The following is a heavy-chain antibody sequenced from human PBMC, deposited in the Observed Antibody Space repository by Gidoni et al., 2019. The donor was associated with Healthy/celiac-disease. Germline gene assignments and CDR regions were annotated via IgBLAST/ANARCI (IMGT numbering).Heavy chain of an antibody. CDR3: ARGGKMATPTEDYYYYYYGMDV. D-gene: IGHD5-12*01. J-gene: IGHJ6*02. V-gene: IGHV4-4*07. CDR2: IYTSGST. Sequence: QVQLQESGPGLVKPSETLSLTCTVSGGSISSYYWSLIRQPAGKGLEWIGRIYTSGSTNYNPSLKSRVTMSVDTSKNQFSLKLSSVTAADTAVYYCARGGKMATPTEDYYYYYYGMDVWGQGTTVTVSS. CDR1: GGSISSYY.